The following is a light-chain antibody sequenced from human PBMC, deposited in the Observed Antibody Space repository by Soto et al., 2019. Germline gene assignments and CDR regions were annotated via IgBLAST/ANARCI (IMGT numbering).Light chain of an antibody. V-gene: IGKV1-12*01. J-gene: IGKJ4*01. Sequence: DIQVTQSPSSVSASVGVSVTITCRTSQGLVNWLAWYQQKPGKAPKLLIYAASNSQSGVPSRFSGSRSGTAFTLTISSLQPEDFATYYCQQTSSFPLTFGVGTKVEIK. CDR1: QGLVNW. CDR2: AAS. CDR3: QQTSSFPLT.